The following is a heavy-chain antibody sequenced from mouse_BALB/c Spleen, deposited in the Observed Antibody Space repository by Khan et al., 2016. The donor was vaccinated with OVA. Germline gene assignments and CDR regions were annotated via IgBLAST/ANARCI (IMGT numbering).Heavy chain of an antibody. V-gene: IGHV1S137*01. CDR2: ISTYSGNT. J-gene: IGHJ2*01. D-gene: IGHD2-3*01. CDR3: ARPAYDGYYDY. CDR1: GYTFTDYA. Sequence: QVQLKESGPELVRPGVSVKISCKGSGYTFTDYAIYWVKQSHAKSLEWVGLISTYSGNTNYNQKFKVKATMTVDKSSSTAYMELARLTSEDSAIYYCARPAYDGYYDYWGQGTTPTVSS.